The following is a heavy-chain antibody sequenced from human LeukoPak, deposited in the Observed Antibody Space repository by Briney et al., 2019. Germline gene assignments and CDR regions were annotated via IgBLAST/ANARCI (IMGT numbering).Heavy chain of an antibody. V-gene: IGHV3-23*01. Sequence: GGSLRLSCAASGFTFSSYALSWVRQAPGKGLEWVSAISGNGGVTYYADSVKGRFSISRDNSKNTLYLQMNSLRADDTAVYYCAKDLIFGGTSDYWGQGTLVTVSS. D-gene: IGHD3-3*02. CDR1: GFTFSSYA. J-gene: IGHJ4*02. CDR3: AKDLIFGGTSDY. CDR2: ISGNGGVT.